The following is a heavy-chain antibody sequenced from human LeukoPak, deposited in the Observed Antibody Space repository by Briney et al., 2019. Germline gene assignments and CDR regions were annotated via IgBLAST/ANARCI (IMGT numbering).Heavy chain of an antibody. D-gene: IGHD5-18*01. CDR1: GFTFDDYA. J-gene: IGHJ4*02. CDR3: AKGGIQLWFNFDY. Sequence: GRSLRLSCAASGFTFDDYAMHWVRQAPGKGPEWVSGISWNSGSIGYADSVKGRFTISRDNAKNSLYLQMNSLRAEDTALYCCAKGGIQLWFNFDYWGQGTLVTVSS. V-gene: IGHV3-9*01. CDR2: ISWNSGSI.